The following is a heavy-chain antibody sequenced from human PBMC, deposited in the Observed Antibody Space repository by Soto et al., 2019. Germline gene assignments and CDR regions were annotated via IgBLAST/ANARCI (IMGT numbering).Heavy chain of an antibody. V-gene: IGHV3-30*18. D-gene: IGHD3-22*01. CDR1: GFTFSGYG. J-gene: IGHJ4*02. CDR3: AKDGPFPYYYDSSGYYSDY. Sequence: SLRLSCAASGFTFSGYGMHWVRQAPGKGLEWVAVISYDGSNKYYADSVKGRFTISRDNSKNTLYLQMNSLRAEDTAVYYCAKDGPFPYYYDSSGYYSDYWGQGTQVTVSS. CDR2: ISYDGSNK.